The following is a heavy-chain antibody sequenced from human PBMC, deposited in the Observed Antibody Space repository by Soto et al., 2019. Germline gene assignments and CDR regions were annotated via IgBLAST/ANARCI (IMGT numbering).Heavy chain of an antibody. V-gene: IGHV1-18*01. J-gene: IGHJ4*02. CDR2: ISGYNGNT. Sequence: QVQLVQSGAEVKKPGASVKVSCKTSGYTFTTYGVSWVRKAPGLGLEWMGWISGYNGNTNSSPKFQGRVSRTTDTSTSTAYMELRSLRSADTAVYYCAREVRAYCSGDNCEHSFDYGGQGTLVTVSS. D-gene: IGHD2-15*01. CDR1: GYTFTTYG. CDR3: AREVRAYCSGDNCEHSFDY.